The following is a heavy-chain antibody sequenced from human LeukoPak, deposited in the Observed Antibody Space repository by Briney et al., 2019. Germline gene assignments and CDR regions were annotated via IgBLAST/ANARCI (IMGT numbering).Heavy chain of an antibody. CDR1: GYTFTSYD. D-gene: IGHD5-18*01. V-gene: IGHV1-8*01. J-gene: IGHJ4*02. CDR2: MNPNSGNT. Sequence: ASVKVSCKASGYTFTSYDINWVRQATGQGLEWMGWMNPNSGNTGCAQKFQGRVTMTRNTSISTAYMELSSLRSEDTAVYYCARRGVDTAWGNFDYWGQGTLVTVSS. CDR3: ARRGVDTAWGNFDY.